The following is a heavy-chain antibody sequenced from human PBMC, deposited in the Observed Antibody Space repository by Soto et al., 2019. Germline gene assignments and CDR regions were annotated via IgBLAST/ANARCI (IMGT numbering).Heavy chain of an antibody. CDR1: GFTFSSYA. D-gene: IGHD5-12*01. Sequence: QVQMVESGGGVVQPGRSLRLSCAASGFTFSSYAMHWVRQAPGKGLEWVAVISYDGSNKYYADSVKGRFTISRDNSKNTLYLQMNSLRADDTAVYYCARDYYRFNSGYEFSMDVWCQGTTITVSS. CDR2: ISYDGSNK. V-gene: IGHV3-30-3*01. J-gene: IGHJ6*02. CDR3: ARDYYRFNSGYEFSMDV.